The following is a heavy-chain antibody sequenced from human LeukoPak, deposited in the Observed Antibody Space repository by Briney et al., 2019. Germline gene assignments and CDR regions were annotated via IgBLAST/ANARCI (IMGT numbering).Heavy chain of an antibody. CDR3: ARRRTYQLLYRVSYYYYMDV. D-gene: IGHD2-2*02. J-gene: IGHJ6*03. CDR1: GGSFSGYY. Sequence: SETLSLTCAVYGGSFSGYYWSWIRQPPGKGLEWIGEINHSGSTNYNPSLKSRVTISVDTSKNQFSLKLSSVTAADTAVYYCARRRTYQLLYRVSYYYYMDVWGKGTTVTVSS. V-gene: IGHV4-34*01. CDR2: INHSGST.